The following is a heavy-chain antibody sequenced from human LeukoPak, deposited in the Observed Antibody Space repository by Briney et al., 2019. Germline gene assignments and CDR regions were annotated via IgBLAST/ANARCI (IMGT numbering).Heavy chain of an antibody. V-gene: IGHV3-43*02. CDR2: ISGDGGST. J-gene: IGHJ4*02. CDR1: EFTFSSHC. D-gene: IGHD6-19*01. CDR3: ARESESSGWYDY. Sequence: GGSLRLSCAASEFTFSSHCMHWVRQAPGKGLEWVSLISGDGGSTFYADSVKGRFTISRDNSKNSLYLQMNSLRSDDTALYYCARESESSGWYDYWGQGTLVTVSS.